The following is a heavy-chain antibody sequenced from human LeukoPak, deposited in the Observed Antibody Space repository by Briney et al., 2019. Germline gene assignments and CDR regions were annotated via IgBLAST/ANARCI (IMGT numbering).Heavy chain of an antibody. Sequence: SETLSLTCTVSGGSIRSYYWSWIRQPPGEGLEWIGYIHYSGSTNYKPSLKSRVTISVDTSKNQFSLKLTSVTAADTAMYYCTRAGPAVYWDFDLWGRGTLVTVSS. CDR3: TRAGPAVYWDFDL. V-gene: IGHV4-59*12. J-gene: IGHJ2*01. CDR1: GGSIRSYY. CDR2: IHYSGST.